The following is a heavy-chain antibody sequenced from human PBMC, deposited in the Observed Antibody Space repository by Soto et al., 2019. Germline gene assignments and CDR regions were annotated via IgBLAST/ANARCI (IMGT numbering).Heavy chain of an antibody. CDR3: AREYTAWPLAYGLDV. J-gene: IGHJ6*02. V-gene: IGHV3-21*01. Sequence: PGGSLRLSCVGSGFTFSTYSINWVRQAPGKGLEWVSSISSRSDIYYADSVKGRFTIYRDNDKNSVSLQMNSLRAEETAVYYCAREYTAWPLAYGLDVWGQGTTVTVSS. D-gene: IGHD2-2*02. CDR1: GFTFSTYS. CDR2: ISSRSDI.